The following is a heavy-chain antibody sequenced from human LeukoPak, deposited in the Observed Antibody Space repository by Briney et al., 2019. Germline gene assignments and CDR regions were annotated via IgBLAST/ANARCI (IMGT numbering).Heavy chain of an antibody. CDR3: ASSFCSGGINCGHDY. J-gene: IGHJ4*02. CDR2: ISGSGGST. V-gene: IGHV3-23*01. Sequence: GGSLRLSCAASGFTFSSYAMSWVRQAPGKGLEWVSAISGSGGSTYYADSVKGRFTISRDNSKNTLYLQMNSLRAEDTAVYYCASSFCSGGINCGHDYWGQGTLVTVSS. CDR1: GFTFSSYA. D-gene: IGHD2-15*01.